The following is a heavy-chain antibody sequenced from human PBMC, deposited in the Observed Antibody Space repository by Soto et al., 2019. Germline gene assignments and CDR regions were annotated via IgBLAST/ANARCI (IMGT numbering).Heavy chain of an antibody. CDR2: IYSDGNT. D-gene: IGHD3-10*01. Sequence: EVQLVESGGGLVQPGGSLRLCCAASGFTVSSNYMSWVRQAPGKGLEWVSVIYSDGNTYYADSVKGRFTISRHNSKNTLYLQMNSLRAEDTAVYYCARDSADERAFDIWGQGTMVTVSS. CDR1: GFTVSSNY. CDR3: ARDSADERAFDI. J-gene: IGHJ3*02. V-gene: IGHV3-53*04.